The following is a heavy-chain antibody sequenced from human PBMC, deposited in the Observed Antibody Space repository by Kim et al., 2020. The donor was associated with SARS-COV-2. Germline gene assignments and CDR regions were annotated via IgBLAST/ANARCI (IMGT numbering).Heavy chain of an antibody. Sequence: SETLSLTCTVSGGSISSSSYYWGWIRQPPGKGLEWIGSIYYSGSTYYNPSLKSRVTISVDTSKNQFSLKLSSVTAADTAVYYCARQRYSPWGPYYYYGMDVWGQGTTVTVSS. CDR1: GGSISSSSYY. D-gene: IGHD5-12*01. CDR3: ARQRYSPWGPYYYYGMDV. V-gene: IGHV4-39*01. CDR2: IYYSGST. J-gene: IGHJ6*02.